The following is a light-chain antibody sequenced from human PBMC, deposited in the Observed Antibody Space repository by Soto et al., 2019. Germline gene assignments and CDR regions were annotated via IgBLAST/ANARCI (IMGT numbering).Light chain of an antibody. J-gene: IGKJ1*01. CDR3: QQYGSSRT. Sequence: EIVLTQSPGTLSLSPGETATLSCRASQSVSGYIGWYQQKPGQAPRLLIYGASSRATGIPDRFSGSGSGTDFTLTISRLEPEDFAVYYCQQYGSSRTFGQGTKVDIK. V-gene: IGKV3-20*01. CDR2: GAS. CDR1: QSVSGY.